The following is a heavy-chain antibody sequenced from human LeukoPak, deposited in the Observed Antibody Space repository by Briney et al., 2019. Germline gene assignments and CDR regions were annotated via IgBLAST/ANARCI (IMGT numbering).Heavy chain of an antibody. CDR2: INHSGST. CDR1: GGSFSGYY. Sequence: SETLSLTCAVYGGSFSGYYWSWIRQPPGKGLEWIGEINHSGSTNYNPSLKSRVTISVDTSKNQFSLKLSSVTAADTAVYYWARGRLYRWFYYWGQGTLVTVSS. D-gene: IGHD2-15*01. CDR3: ARGRLYRWFYY. V-gene: IGHV4-34*01. J-gene: IGHJ4*02.